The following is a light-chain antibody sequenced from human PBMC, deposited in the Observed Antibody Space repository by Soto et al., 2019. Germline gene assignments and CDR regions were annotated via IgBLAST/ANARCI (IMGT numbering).Light chain of an antibody. Sequence: DIQMTQSPSTLSASVGDRVTITCRASQSISSWLAWYQQKPGKAPKLLIYDASSLESGVPSRFSGSGSGTGFNPTTSSLQPDTFATDYCQQYNSYSATFGQGTKLEIK. V-gene: IGKV1-5*01. CDR3: QQYNSYSAT. J-gene: IGKJ2*01. CDR1: QSISSW. CDR2: DAS.